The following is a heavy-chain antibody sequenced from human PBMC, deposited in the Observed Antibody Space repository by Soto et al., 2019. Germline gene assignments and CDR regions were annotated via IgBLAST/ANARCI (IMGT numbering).Heavy chain of an antibody. D-gene: IGHD1-26*01. CDR3: AKDGGSYDLAIAFDY. V-gene: IGHV3-30*18. J-gene: IGHJ4*02. CDR1: GFTFSSYG. CDR2: ISYDGSNK. Sequence: QVQLVESGGGVVQPGRSLRLSCAASGFTFSSYGMHWVRQAPGKGLEWVAVISYDGSNKYYADSVKGRFTIFRDNSKNTLYLQMNSLRAEDTAEYYCAKDGGSYDLAIAFDYWGQGTLVTVSS.